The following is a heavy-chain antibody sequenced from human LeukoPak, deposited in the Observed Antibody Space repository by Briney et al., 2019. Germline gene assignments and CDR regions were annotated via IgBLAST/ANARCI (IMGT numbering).Heavy chain of an antibody. CDR2: INPNSGGT. CDR1: GYTFTSYA. D-gene: IGHD6-19*01. V-gene: IGHV1-2*04. CDR3: ARRAVAGTSYYHYYGMDV. Sequence: ASVKVSCKASGYTFTSYAMHWVRQAPGQGLEWMGWINPNSGGTNYAQKFQGWVTMTRDTSISTAYMELSRLRSDDTAVYYCARRAVAGTSYYHYYGMDVWGQGTTVTVSS. J-gene: IGHJ6*02.